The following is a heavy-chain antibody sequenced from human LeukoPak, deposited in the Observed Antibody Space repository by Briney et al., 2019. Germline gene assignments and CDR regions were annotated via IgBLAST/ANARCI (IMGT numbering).Heavy chain of an antibody. CDR3: ARPSLYCSSTSCHTLSYYYYYGMDV. Sequence: RASVKVSCKASGYTFTSYGISWVRQAPGQGLEWMGWISAYNGNTNYAQKLQGRVTMTTDTSTSTAYMELRSLRSDDTAVYYCARPSLYCSSTSCHTLSYYYYYGMDVWGQGTTVTVSS. V-gene: IGHV1-18*01. CDR2: ISAYNGNT. CDR1: GYTFTSYG. J-gene: IGHJ6*02. D-gene: IGHD2-2*02.